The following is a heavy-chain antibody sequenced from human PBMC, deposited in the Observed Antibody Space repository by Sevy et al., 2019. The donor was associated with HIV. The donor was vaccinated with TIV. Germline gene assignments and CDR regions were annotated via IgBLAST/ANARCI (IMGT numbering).Heavy chain of an antibody. CDR1: GFTFSDSW. J-gene: IGHJ4*02. CDR2: INQDGSVI. CDR3: ARAIGKDGAY. Sequence: GGSLRLSCTASGFTFSDSWMHWVRQAPGKGLEWLANINQDGSVIYYVDSVKGRFTISGDNSMNSLFLQMSSLRAGDTATDYCARAIGKDGAYWGQGTLGTVSS. D-gene: IGHD2-8*01. V-gene: IGHV3-7*03.